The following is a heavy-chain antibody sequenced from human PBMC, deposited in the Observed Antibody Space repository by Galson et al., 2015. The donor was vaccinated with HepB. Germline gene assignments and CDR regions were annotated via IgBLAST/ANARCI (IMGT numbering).Heavy chain of an antibody. Sequence: SGKVSCKASGGTFSSYAISWVRQAPGQGLEWMGGIIPIFGTANYAQKFLGRVTITADESTSTAYMELSSLRSEDTAVYYCARPPGMATIARFRAREETESYYYYYGMDVWGQGTTVTVSS. J-gene: IGHJ6*02. CDR2: IIPIFGTA. CDR1: GGTFSSYA. D-gene: IGHD5-24*01. V-gene: IGHV1-69*13. CDR3: ARPPGMATIARFRAREETESYYYYYGMDV.